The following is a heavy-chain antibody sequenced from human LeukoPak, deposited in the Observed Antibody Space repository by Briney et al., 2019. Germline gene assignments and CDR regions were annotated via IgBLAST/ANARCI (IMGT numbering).Heavy chain of an antibody. Sequence: SETLSLTCAVYGGSFSGYYWSWIRQPPGKGLEWIGEINHSGSTNYNPSLKSRVTISVDTSKNQFSLKLSSVTAADTAVYYCARNYYDSSGYYYFYLDYWGQGTLVAVSS. CDR2: INHSGST. CDR3: ARNYYDSSGYYYFYLDY. V-gene: IGHV4-34*01. D-gene: IGHD3-22*01. CDR1: GGSFSGYY. J-gene: IGHJ4*02.